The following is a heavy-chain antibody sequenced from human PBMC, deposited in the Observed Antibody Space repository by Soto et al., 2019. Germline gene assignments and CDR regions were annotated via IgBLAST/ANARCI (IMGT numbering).Heavy chain of an antibody. V-gene: IGHV1-69*13. Sequence: VKVSCKASGGTFSRYTITWVRQAPGQGLEWMGGITPMFGTPNYAQKFQGRVTITADESTSTAYMELSSLRSEDTAMYYCARDGTLYDSSAYYYLYWGQGTLVTVSS. CDR2: ITPMFGTP. CDR3: ARDGTLYDSSAYYYLY. J-gene: IGHJ4*02. CDR1: GGTFSRYT. D-gene: IGHD3-22*01.